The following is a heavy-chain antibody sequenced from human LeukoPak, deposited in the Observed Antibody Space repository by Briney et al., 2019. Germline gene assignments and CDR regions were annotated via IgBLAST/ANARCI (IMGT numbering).Heavy chain of an antibody. CDR1: GGSISSYY. CDR2: IYYSGST. Sequence: PSETLSLTCTVSGGSISSYYWSWIRQPPGKGLEWIGYIYYSGSTNYNPSLKSRVTISVDTSKNQLSLKLSSVTAADTAVYYCATEPAAEMGDYWGQGTLVTVSS. J-gene: IGHJ4*02. D-gene: IGHD2-2*01. CDR3: ATEPAAEMGDY. V-gene: IGHV4-59*01.